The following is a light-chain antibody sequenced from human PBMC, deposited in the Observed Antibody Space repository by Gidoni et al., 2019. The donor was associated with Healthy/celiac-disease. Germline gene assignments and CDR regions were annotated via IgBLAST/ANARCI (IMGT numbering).Light chain of an antibody. CDR2: SNN. CDR1: SSNIGSNT. CDR3: AAWDDSLNGVV. J-gene: IGLJ2*01. V-gene: IGLV1-44*01. Sequence: QSVLTQPPSASGTPRQRVTIACSGSSSNIGSNTVNWYQQLPGTAPQLLIYSNNQRPSGVPDRCSGAKSGTSASLAISGLQSEDEADYYCAAWDDSLNGVVFGGGTKLTVL.